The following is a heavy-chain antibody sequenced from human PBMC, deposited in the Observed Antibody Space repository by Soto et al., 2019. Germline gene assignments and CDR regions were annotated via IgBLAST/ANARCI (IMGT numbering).Heavy chain of an antibody. Sequence: GGSLRLSCAASGFTFSRFEMNWVRQAPDKGLEWASYISSSGSTKYYADSVKGRFAIARANAKNSLWLQMSSLRAEETAGYYCARHTRIQLWPDYYYYGMDVWGQGTTVTVSS. J-gene: IGHJ6*02. V-gene: IGHV3-48*03. D-gene: IGHD5-18*01. CDR2: ISSSGSTK. CDR1: GFTFSRFE. CDR3: ARHTRIQLWPDYYYYGMDV.